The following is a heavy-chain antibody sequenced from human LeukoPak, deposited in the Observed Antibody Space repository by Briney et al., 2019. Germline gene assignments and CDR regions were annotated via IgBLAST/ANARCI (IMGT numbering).Heavy chain of an antibody. Sequence: PSETLSLTCTVSGGSISSYYWSWIRQPPGKGLEWIGYIYYSGSTNYNPSLKSRVTISVDTSKNQFSLKLSSVTAADTAVYYCAREGGSGSYYGNWLDPWGQGTLVTVSS. J-gene: IGHJ5*02. CDR3: AREGGSGSYYGNWLDP. V-gene: IGHV4-59*01. CDR1: GGSISSYY. CDR2: IYYSGST. D-gene: IGHD3-10*01.